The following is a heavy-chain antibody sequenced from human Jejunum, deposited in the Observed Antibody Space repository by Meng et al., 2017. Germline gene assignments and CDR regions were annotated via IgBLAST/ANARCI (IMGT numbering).Heavy chain of an antibody. Sequence: QVQLQQSGPGLVKPSQTLSLTCAISGDSVSSNSAAWNGIRQSPSRGLEWLGRTYYRSKWYNQYAVHVRSRITINPDTSKNQFSLHLDSVTPEDTAVYYCASWRYDHWGQGTLVTVSS. V-gene: IGHV6-1*01. CDR2: TYYRSKWYN. D-gene: IGHD1-1*01. CDR1: GDSVSSNSAA. CDR3: ASWRYDH. J-gene: IGHJ4*02.